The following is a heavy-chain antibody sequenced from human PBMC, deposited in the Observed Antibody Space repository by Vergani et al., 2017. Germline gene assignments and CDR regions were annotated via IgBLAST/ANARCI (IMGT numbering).Heavy chain of an antibody. CDR1: GYSISSGYY. D-gene: IGHD2-21*01. CDR2: IYHSGST. CDR3: ARGNCGVNCPKYNWLAP. V-gene: IGHV4-38-2*01. J-gene: IGHJ5*02. Sequence: QVQLQESGPGLVKPSETLSLTCAVSGYSISSGYYWGWIRQPPGKGLEWIGSIYHSGSTYYNPSLKSRVTISVDTSKNKFSLKLSSVTAADTAVYYCARGNCGVNCPKYNWLAPWGRGILVTVSS.